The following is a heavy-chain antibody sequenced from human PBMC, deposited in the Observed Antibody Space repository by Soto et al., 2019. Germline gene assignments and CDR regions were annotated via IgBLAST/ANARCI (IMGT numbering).Heavy chain of an antibody. J-gene: IGHJ4*02. CDR1: GGAISSYY. D-gene: IGHD4-17*01. CDR2: IYYSGST. V-gene: IGHV4-59*08. CDR3: ARRYGVYFDY. Sequence: QVQLQESGPGLVKPSETLSLTCTVSGGAISSYYWSWIRQPPGKGLEWIGYIYYSGSTNYNPSLKRRVTISVDTSKNQCSLKLSSVTAADTAVYYCARRYGVYFDYWGEGTLVTVSS.